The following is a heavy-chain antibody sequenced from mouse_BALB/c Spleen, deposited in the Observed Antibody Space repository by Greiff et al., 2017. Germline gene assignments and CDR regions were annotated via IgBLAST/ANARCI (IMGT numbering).Heavy chain of an antibody. CDR3: ARTRDYFDD. J-gene: IGHJ2*01. CDR2: IDPSDSYT. V-gene: IGHV1-69*02. CDR1: GYTFTSYW. Sequence: VQLQQPGAELVKPGASVKLSCKASGYTFTSYWMHWVKQRPGQGLEWIGEIDPSDSYTNYNQKFKGKATLTVDKSSSTAYMQLSSLTSEDSAVYYCARTRDYFDDWGQGTTLTVSS.